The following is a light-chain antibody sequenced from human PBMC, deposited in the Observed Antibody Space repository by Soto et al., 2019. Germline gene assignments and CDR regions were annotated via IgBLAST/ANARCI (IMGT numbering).Light chain of an antibody. Sequence: EIVLTQSPGTLSLSPGERATLSCRVSQSVSSSYLAWYQQKPGQAPRLLIYGASSRATGIPDRFSGSGSGTDFTLTISRLEPEDFAVFYCHQFGGSPPYTFGPGTKLEIK. J-gene: IGKJ2*01. CDR3: HQFGGSPPYT. CDR2: GAS. CDR1: QSVSSSY. V-gene: IGKV3-20*01.